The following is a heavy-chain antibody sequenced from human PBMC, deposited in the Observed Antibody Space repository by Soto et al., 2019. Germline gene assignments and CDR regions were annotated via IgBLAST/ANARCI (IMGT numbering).Heavy chain of an antibody. Sequence: QVQLVESGGGVVQPGMSLRLSCAASGVTFSNYAMHWVRQAPGKGLEWVADISYHGTEKGYADSVKGRFTISRDNSKNALYGELSCLRPDDTAVYYCAKYFGGLVAVSYCVDVWGPGPTVNVSS. J-gene: IGHJ6*02. CDR1: GVTFSNYA. CDR3: AKYFGGLVAVSYCVDV. CDR2: ISYHGTEK. D-gene: IGHD2-21*01. V-gene: IGHV3-30*18.